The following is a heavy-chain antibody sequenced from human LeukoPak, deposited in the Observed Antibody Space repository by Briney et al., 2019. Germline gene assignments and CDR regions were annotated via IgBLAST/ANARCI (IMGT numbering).Heavy chain of an antibody. CDR2: IWYDGSNK. J-gene: IGHJ4*02. D-gene: IGHD3-10*01. V-gene: IGHV3-33*01. CDR1: GFTFSTYG. Sequence: PGRSLLLSCAASGFTFSTYGMHWVRQAPGKGLEWVAVIWYDGSNKYYADSVKGRFTISRDNSKNTLYLQMNSLRAEDTAVYYCARDYYGSGSYPPFDYWGQGTLVTVSS. CDR3: ARDYYGSGSYPPFDY.